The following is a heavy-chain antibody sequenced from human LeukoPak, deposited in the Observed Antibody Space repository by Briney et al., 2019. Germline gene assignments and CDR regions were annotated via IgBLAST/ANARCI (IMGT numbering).Heavy chain of an antibody. V-gene: IGHV3-48*03. J-gene: IGHJ4*02. D-gene: IGHD3-3*01. CDR2: ISSSGSTI. Sequence: GGSLRLSCAASGFTFSSYEMNWVRQAPGKGLEWVSYISSSGSTIYYADSVKGRFTTSRDNSKNTLYLQMNSLRVEDTAVYYCAKGAYYGDWGQGTLVTISS. CDR1: GFTFSSYE. CDR3: AKGAYYGD.